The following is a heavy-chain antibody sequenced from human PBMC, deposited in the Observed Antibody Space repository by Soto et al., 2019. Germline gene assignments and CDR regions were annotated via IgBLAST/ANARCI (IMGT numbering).Heavy chain of an antibody. Sequence: QVQLQESGPGLVTPSEPLSLPCTVSGRSISSYYWSWIRQPPGKGLEWIGYIYYSGSTHYKPSLKSRVTLSVDTSKNQLSLELSSVTAADTAVYYCAGLVRGRARYGMDVWGQGTTVTVCS. J-gene: IGHJ6*02. CDR3: AGLVRGRARYGMDV. D-gene: IGHD3-10*01. CDR1: GRSISSYY. CDR2: IYYSGST. V-gene: IGHV4-59*01.